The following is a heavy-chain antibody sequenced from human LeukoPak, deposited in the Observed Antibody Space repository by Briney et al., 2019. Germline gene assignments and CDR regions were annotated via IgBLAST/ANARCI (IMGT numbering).Heavy chain of an antibody. D-gene: IGHD2-2*01. CDR1: GFTFSNAW. CDR2: ISYDGSNK. CDR3: ARDQSQGKVPAASFDP. Sequence: PGRSLRLSCAASGFTFSNAWMDWVRQAPGKGLEWVAVISYDGSNKYYADSVKGRFTISRDNAKNSLYLQMNSLRAEDTAVYYCARDQSQGKVPAASFDPWGQGTLVTVSS. J-gene: IGHJ5*02. V-gene: IGHV3-30*03.